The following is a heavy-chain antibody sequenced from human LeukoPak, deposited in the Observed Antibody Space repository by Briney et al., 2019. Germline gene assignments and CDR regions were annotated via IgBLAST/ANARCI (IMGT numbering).Heavy chain of an antibody. CDR3: AGPSFGAPDFDY. CDR1: GHSISSGYY. J-gene: IGHJ4*02. CDR2: IYHSGSI. Sequence: SEPLSLTCAVSGHSISSGYYWGWIRQPPGRGLEWSGSIYHSGSIYYNPSLMSRVPISVNTSKNQFSLKLSSMTAADTAVYYCAGPSFGAPDFDYWGQGTLVTVSS. V-gene: IGHV4-38-2*01. D-gene: IGHD3-3*01.